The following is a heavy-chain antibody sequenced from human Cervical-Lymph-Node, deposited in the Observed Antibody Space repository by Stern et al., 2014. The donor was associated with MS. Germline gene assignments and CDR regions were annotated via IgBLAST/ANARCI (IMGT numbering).Heavy chain of an antibody. CDR1: GGSISSSNW. J-gene: IGHJ3*02. Sequence: QLQLQESGPGLVKPSGTLSLTCAVSGGSISSSNWWSWVRQPPGKGLEWIGEIYHSGRTNYNPSLKSRVTISVDKSKNQFPLKLSSVTAADTAVYYCAREGYSSSYDAFDIWGQGTMVTVSS. CDR3: AREGYSSSYDAFDI. D-gene: IGHD6-6*01. CDR2: IYHSGRT. V-gene: IGHV4-4*02.